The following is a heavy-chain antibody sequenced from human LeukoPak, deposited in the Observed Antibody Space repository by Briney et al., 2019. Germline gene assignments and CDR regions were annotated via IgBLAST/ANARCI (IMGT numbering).Heavy chain of an antibody. J-gene: IGHJ6*03. CDR1: GGSISSSSYY. Sequence: SETLSLTCTVSGGSISSSSYYWGWIRQPPGKGLEWTGSIYYSGSTYYNPSLKSRVTISVDTSKNQFSLKLSSVTAADTAVYYCARVSSSWYPTYYYYYMDVWGKGTTVTVSS. D-gene: IGHD6-13*01. CDR3: ARVSSSWYPTYYYYYMDV. CDR2: IYYSGST. V-gene: IGHV4-39*07.